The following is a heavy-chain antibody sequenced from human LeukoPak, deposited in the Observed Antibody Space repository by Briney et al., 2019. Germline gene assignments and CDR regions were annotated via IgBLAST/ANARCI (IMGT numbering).Heavy chain of an antibody. J-gene: IGHJ4*02. CDR2: INQDGTEE. V-gene: IGHV3-7*01. D-gene: IGHD3-10*01. CDR3: VKVAKYYYGSETYYFFEQ. Sequence: GESLRLSCAASGSTFTTYWMSWVREFPGKGLQWVANINQDGTEEYYVDSVKGRFTVSRDNAKNSLHLQMSSLRVEDTAIYYCVKVAKYYYGSETYYFFEQWGQGTPVTTSS. CDR1: GSTFTTYW.